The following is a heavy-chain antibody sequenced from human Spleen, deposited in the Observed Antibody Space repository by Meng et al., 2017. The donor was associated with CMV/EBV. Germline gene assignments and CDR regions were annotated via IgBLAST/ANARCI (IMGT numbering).Heavy chain of an antibody. CDR3: ARDPAHGILEWFSGMDV. J-gene: IGHJ6*02. V-gene: IGHV3-48*04. Sequence: GESLKISCAASGFTFSSFSMNWVRQAPGKRLEWISYISSRTTTIFYADSVKGRFTISTDTAKNSLYLQMNSLRAEDTAVYYCARDPAHGILEWFSGMDVWGQGTTVTVSS. D-gene: IGHD3-3*01. CDR1: GFTFSSFS. CDR2: ISSRTTTI.